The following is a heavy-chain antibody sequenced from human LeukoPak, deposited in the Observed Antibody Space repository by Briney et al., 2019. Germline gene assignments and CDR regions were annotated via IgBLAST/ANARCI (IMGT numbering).Heavy chain of an antibody. CDR3: AREDITIFGVVPLGVVWFDT. Sequence: ASVKVSCKASGYTFTGYYMHGGRHALRQGGEGMGWINPNSGGRNYAQKFQGRVTMTRDTSISTAYMALSRLRSDDTAVYYCAREDITIFGVVPLGVVWFDTWGQGTLGTVSS. D-gene: IGHD3-3*01. CDR1: GYTFTGYY. CDR2: INPNSGGR. J-gene: IGHJ5*02. V-gene: IGHV1-2*02.